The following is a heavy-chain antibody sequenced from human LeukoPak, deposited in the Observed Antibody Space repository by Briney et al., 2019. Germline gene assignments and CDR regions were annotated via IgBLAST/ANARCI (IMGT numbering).Heavy chain of an antibody. CDR3: ARKGSMTTVTHYYYYMDV. J-gene: IGHJ6*03. Sequence: PGRSLRLSCAASGFTFSSYGMHWARQAPGKGLEWVAVIWYDGSNKYYADSVKGRFTISRDNSKNTLYLQMNSLRAEDTAVYYCARKGSMTTVTHYYYYMDVWGKGTTVTVSS. CDR2: IWYDGSNK. V-gene: IGHV3-33*01. D-gene: IGHD4-17*01. CDR1: GFTFSSYG.